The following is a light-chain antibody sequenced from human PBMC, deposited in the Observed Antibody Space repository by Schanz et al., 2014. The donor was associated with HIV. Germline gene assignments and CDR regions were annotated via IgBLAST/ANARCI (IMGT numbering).Light chain of an antibody. Sequence: QSALTQPASVSGSPGQSITVSCTGTNNDIGSYTYVAWYQQHPGKAPKLLIYAVSNRPSGVSNRFSGSKAGNTASLTISRLQAADEADYYCSTFSGNATLFGGGTQLTVL. CDR1: NNDIGSYTY. CDR3: STFSGNATL. CDR2: AVS. V-gene: IGLV2-14*03. J-gene: IGLJ2*01.